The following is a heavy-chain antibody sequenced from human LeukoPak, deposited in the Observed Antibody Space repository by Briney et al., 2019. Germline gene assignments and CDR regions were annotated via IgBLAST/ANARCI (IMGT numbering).Heavy chain of an antibody. Sequence: PGGFLRLSCAASGFTFSSYGMHWVRQAPGKGLEWVAVIWYDGSNKYYADSVKGRFTISRDNSKNTLYLQMNSLRAEDTAVYYCAKDLGVAGMENFDHWGQGTLVTVSS. CDR1: GFTFSSYG. CDR3: AKDLGVAGMENFDH. J-gene: IGHJ4*02. V-gene: IGHV3-33*06. D-gene: IGHD6-19*01. CDR2: IWYDGSNK.